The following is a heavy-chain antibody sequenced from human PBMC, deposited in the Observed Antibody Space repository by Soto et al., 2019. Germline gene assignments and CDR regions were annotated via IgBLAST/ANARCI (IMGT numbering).Heavy chain of an antibody. V-gene: IGHV4-34*01. CDR3: VRGLRYSGMDV. J-gene: IGHJ6*02. Sequence: SETLSLTCAVSGGSFSAYYWTWIRQPPGRGLEWIGEIDHSGSTNYNPSLEGRVTMSIDTAKNRFSLNVTSVTAADTAVYYCVRGLRYSGMDVWGQGTTVTVSS. CDR1: GGSFSAYY. CDR2: IDHSGST. D-gene: IGHD2-15*01.